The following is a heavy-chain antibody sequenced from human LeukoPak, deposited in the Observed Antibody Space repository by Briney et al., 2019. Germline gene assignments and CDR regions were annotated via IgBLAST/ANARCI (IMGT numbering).Heavy chain of an antibody. CDR1: GFTFSTYA. V-gene: IGHV3-30*04. CDR2: ISYDGSNK. D-gene: IGHD7-27*01. J-gene: IGHJ4*02. CDR3: GRGHWGLDY. Sequence: GGSLRLSCAASGFTFSTYAMHWVRQAPGKGLEWVAVISYDGSNKYYADSVKGRFTISRDNSKNTLYLQMNSLRAEDTAVYYCGRGHWGLDYWGQGTLVTVSS.